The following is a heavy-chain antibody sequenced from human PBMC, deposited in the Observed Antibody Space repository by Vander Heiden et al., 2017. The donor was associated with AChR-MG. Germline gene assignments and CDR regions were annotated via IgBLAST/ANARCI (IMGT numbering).Heavy chain of an antibody. Sequence: EAKLLASGGGLVKPGGSLRLSCVASGFTFRSYAMSWVRQATGKGLEWVSAVSGGGDATYYADSVKGRFTISRDNSKNTGDLKVNSLRADETAIYSCAMEKSRWHLLGNHFDLWGLGTLITVSS. CDR3: AMEKSRWHLLGNHFDL. D-gene: IGHD1-26*01. J-gene: IGHJ4*02. CDR2: VSGGGDAT. V-gene: IGHV3-23*01. CDR1: GFTFRSYA.